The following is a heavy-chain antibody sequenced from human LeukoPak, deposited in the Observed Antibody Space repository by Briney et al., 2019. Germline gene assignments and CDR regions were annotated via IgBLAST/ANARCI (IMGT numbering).Heavy chain of an antibody. CDR2: ISGSGGST. CDR3: AKAGVGWSVNYYYGMDV. Sequence: PGGSLRLSCAASGLTFSSYAMSWVRQAPGKGLEWVSAISGSGGSTYYADSVKGRFTISRDNSKNTLYLQMNSLRAEDTAVYYCAKAGVGWSVNYYYGMDVWGQGTTVTVSS. J-gene: IGHJ6*02. CDR1: GLTFSSYA. D-gene: IGHD6-19*01. V-gene: IGHV3-23*01.